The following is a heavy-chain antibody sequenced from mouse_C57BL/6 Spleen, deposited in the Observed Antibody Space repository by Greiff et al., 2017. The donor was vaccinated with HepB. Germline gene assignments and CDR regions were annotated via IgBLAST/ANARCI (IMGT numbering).Heavy chain of an antibody. J-gene: IGHJ2*01. D-gene: IGHD1-1*01. V-gene: IGHV1-15*01. CDR3: TRYYYGSSQDY. CDR1: GYTFTDYE. Sequence: VQLQESGAELVRPGASVTLSCKASGYTFTDYEMHWVKQTPVHGLEWIGAIDPETGGTAYNQKFKGKAILTADKSSSTAYMELRSLTSEDSAVYYCTRYYYGSSQDYWGQGTTLTVSS. CDR2: IDPETGGT.